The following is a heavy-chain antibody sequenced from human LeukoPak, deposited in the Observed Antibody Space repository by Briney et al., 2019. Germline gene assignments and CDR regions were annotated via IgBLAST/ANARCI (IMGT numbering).Heavy chain of an antibody. CDR1: GGSISSYY. CDR2: IYYSGST. D-gene: IGHD5-18*01. Sequence: SETLSLTCTVSGGSISSYYWSWIRQPPGKGLGWIGYIYYSGSTNYNPSLKSRVTISVDTSKNQFSLKLSSVTAADTAVYYCARGIAFPWRLWLYFDYWGQGTLVTVSS. V-gene: IGHV4-59*08. CDR3: ARGIAFPWRLWLYFDY. J-gene: IGHJ4*02.